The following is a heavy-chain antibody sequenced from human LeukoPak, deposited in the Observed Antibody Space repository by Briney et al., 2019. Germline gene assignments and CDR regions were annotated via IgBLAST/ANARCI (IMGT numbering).Heavy chain of an antibody. CDR1: GFTFSSYG. D-gene: IGHD2-2*01. J-gene: IGHJ4*02. Sequence: GGSLRLSCAASGFTFSSYGMHWVRQAPGKGLEWVAFIRYDGSNKYYADSVKGRFTISRDNSKNTLYLQMNSPRAEDTAVYYCAKDSYCSSTSCYGLDETTIDYWGQGILVTVSS. V-gene: IGHV3-30*02. CDR3: AKDSYCSSTSCYGLDETTIDY. CDR2: IRYDGSNK.